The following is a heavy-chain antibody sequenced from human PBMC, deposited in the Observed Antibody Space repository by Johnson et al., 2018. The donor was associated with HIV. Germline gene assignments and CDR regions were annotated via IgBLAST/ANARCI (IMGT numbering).Heavy chain of an antibody. D-gene: IGHD3-16*01. J-gene: IGHJ3*02. V-gene: IGHV3-30*02. CDR2: VQYDGTDK. CDR1: GFTFSSYA. CDR3: AKDVIMITFGGIFDI. Sequence: QVQLVESGGGVVQPGRSLRLSCAASGFTFSSYAVHWVRQAPGKGLEWVAFVQYDGTDKYYADSVEGRFTISRDNSKNTLYLQMNSLRAEDTAVYYCAKDVIMITFGGIFDIWGQGTRVTVSS.